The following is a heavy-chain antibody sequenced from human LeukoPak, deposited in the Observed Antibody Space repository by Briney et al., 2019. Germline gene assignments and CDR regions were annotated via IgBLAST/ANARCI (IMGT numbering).Heavy chain of an antibody. Sequence: SETLSLTCTVSGGSISSYYWSWIRQPPGKGLEWIGYIYYSGSTNYNPSLKSRVTISVDTSKNQFSLKLSSVTAADTAVYYCARQLERKDAFDIWGQGTMVTVSS. D-gene: IGHD1-1*01. CDR3: ARQLERKDAFDI. V-gene: IGHV4-59*01. CDR1: GGSISSYY. CDR2: IYYSGST. J-gene: IGHJ3*02.